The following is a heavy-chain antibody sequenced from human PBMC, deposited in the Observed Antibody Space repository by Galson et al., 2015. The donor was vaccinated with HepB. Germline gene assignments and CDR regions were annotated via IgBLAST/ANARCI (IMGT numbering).Heavy chain of an antibody. CDR2: INPNSGGT. D-gene: IGHD3-22*01. CDR1: GYTFTGYY. J-gene: IGHJ4*02. Sequence: SVKVSCKASGYTFTGYYIHWVRQAPGQGLEWMGWINPNSGGTNYAQKFQGRVTMTRDTSISTAYMELSRLRSDDTAVYYCASGLIDYYDSSGLKLDYWGQGTLVTVSS. CDR3: ASGLIDYYDSSGLKLDY. V-gene: IGHV1-2*02.